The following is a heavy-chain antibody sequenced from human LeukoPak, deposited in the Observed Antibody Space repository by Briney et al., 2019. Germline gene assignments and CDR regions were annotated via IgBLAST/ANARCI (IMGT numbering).Heavy chain of an antibody. Sequence: GGSLRLSCAASGFTFNNFWMSWVRQAPGKGLEWVANIKADGSVKYYEDSVKGRFTISRDDSKNTAYLQMDSLKTEDTAVYYCTGNYYGSGSYADFDYWGQGTLVTVSS. CDR3: TGNYYGSGSYADFDY. V-gene: IGHV3-7*03. CDR2: IKADGSVK. D-gene: IGHD3-10*01. J-gene: IGHJ4*02. CDR1: GFTFNNFW.